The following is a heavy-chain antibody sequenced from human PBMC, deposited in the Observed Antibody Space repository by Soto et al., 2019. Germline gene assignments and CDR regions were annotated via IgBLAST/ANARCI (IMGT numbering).Heavy chain of an antibody. V-gene: IGHV3-11*01. J-gene: IGHJ4*02. Sequence: QVQLVASGGGLVKPGGSLRLSCAASGFTFSDYYMSWIRQAPGKGLEWVSYISNSGRTLYYADSMKGRFTISRDNARNSLFLQMNSLRSDDTAVYYCARDLVAVSGGVYSSSSGGYFFDFWGQGTLVTVSS. CDR3: ARDLVAVSGGVYSSSSGGYFFDF. CDR1: GFTFSDYY. D-gene: IGHD6-6*01. CDR2: ISNSGRTL.